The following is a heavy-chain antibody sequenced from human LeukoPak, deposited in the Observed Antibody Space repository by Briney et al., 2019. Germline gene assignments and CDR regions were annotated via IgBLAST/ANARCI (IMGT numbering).Heavy chain of an antibody. D-gene: IGHD3-10*01. Sequence: GGSLRLSCAASGFTFSNHGMTWVRQAPGKGLEWVSAIEISGAVTYYADSVKGRFTISRDNAKNSLHLQMNSLRAEDTAVYFCAKFQGHYGDSEYYFDSWGQGALVTVSS. CDR2: IEISGAVT. CDR3: AKFQGHYGDSEYYFDS. CDR1: GFTFSNHG. V-gene: IGHV3-23*01. J-gene: IGHJ4*02.